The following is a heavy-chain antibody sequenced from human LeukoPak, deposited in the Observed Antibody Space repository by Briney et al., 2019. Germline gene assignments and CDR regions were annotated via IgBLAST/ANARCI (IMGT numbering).Heavy chain of an antibody. V-gene: IGHV1-3*01. J-gene: IGHJ4*02. D-gene: IGHD3-16*01. CDR1: GYIFTDYA. Sequence: ASVKVSCKASGYIFTDYAMHRMRQAPGQRLEWMGWVNGGNGNTKYSQKFQGRVTITGDTPASTAYMELSSLRSEDTAVYYCVRDRGGASTVYWGQGTLVTVSS. CDR2: VNGGNGNT. CDR3: VRDRGGASTVY.